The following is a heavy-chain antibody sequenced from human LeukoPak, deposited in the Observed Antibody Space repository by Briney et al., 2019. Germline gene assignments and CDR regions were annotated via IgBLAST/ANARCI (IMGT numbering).Heavy chain of an antibody. CDR2: IYYSGST. V-gene: IGHV4-59*01. CDR1: GXSISSYY. CDR3: ARGSRELYYFDY. Sequence: SETLSLTFTVSGXSISSYYWSWIRQPPGKGLEWIGYIYYSGSTKYNPSLKSRVTISVDASKTQFSLKLNSVTAADTAVYYCARGSRELYYFDYWGQGTLVTVSS. J-gene: IGHJ4*02. D-gene: IGHD1-7*01.